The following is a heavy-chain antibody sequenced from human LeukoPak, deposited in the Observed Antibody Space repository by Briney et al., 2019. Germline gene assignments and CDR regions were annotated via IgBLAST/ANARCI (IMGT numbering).Heavy chain of an antibody. CDR2: IYDSGTT. CDR1: GVSISNGGYY. J-gene: IGHJ4*02. V-gene: IGHV4-31*01. D-gene: IGHD1-14*01. CDR3: ARGGDRRGFDY. Sequence: SQTLSLTSTVSGVSISNGGYYCSWIRHHPGKGLDRLGYIYDSGTTYYSPPLQGPVTISVDTSDNHFSLKLRSLTAADTAVYYWARGGDRRGFDYWGQGTLVTVSS.